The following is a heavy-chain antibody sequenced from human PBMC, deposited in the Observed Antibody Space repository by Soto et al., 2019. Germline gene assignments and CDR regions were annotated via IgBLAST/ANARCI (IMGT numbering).Heavy chain of an antibody. V-gene: IGHV3-30*18. D-gene: IGHD2-15*01. CDR2: ISYDGSNK. Sequence: GGSLRLSCAAYGFTFSSYVMHWVRQAPGKGLEWVAVISYDGSNKYYADSVKGRFTISRDNSKNTLYLQMNSLRAEDTAVYYCAKDALDIVVVVAATPAYYYMDVWGKGTTVTVSS. CDR3: AKDALDIVVVVAATPAYYYMDV. CDR1: GFTFSSYV. J-gene: IGHJ6*03.